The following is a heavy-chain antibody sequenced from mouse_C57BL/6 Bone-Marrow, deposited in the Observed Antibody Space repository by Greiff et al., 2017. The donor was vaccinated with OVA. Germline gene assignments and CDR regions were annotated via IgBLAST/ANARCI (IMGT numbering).Heavy chain of an antibody. CDR1: GYTFTDYY. V-gene: IGHV1-19*01. J-gene: IGHJ4*01. Sequence: EVQLQQSGPVLVKPGASVKMSCKASGYTFTDYYMNWVKQSHGKSLEWIGVINPYNGGTSYNQKFKGKATLTVDKSSSTAYMELNSLTSEDSAVYYCAPITTVDAMDYWGQGTSVTVSS. D-gene: IGHD1-1*01. CDR2: INPYNGGT. CDR3: APITTVDAMDY.